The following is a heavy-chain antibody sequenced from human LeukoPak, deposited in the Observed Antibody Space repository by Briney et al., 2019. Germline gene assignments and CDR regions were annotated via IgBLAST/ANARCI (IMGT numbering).Heavy chain of an antibody. CDR1: ASGVAFTSHS. D-gene: IGHD1-20*01. J-gene: IGHJ4*02. Sequence: GGSLRLSCAASASGVAFTSHSMNWVRQAPGKGLEWISYIHSSGDYIFYADSVKGRFTVSRDNARNSPYLQMNSLRAEDTAIYYCAREYNSRATFDYWGQGTLVTVSS. V-gene: IGHV3-21*05. CDR3: AREYNSRATFDY. CDR2: IHSSGDYI.